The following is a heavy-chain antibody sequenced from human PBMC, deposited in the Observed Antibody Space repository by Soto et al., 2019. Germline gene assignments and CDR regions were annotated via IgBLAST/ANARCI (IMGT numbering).Heavy chain of an antibody. CDR3: AKHPLGGGWFDP. Sequence: EVQLLESGGGLVQPGGSLRLSCAASGFTFSSYAMSWVRQAPGKGLEWVSAISGSGGSTYYADPVKGRFTISRDNCKNTLYLQMNSLRAEDTAVYYCAKHPLGGGWFDPWGQGTLVTVSS. V-gene: IGHV3-23*01. CDR1: GFTFSSYA. D-gene: IGHD2-15*01. CDR2: ISGSGGST. J-gene: IGHJ5*02.